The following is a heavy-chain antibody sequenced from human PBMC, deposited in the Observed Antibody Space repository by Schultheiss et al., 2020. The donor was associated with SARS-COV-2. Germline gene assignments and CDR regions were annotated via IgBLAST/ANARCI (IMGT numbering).Heavy chain of an antibody. J-gene: IGHJ3*02. CDR2: IYWNDAK. CDR1: GFSLSTSGVG. Sequence: SGPTLVKPTQTLTLTCTFSGFSLSTSGVGVIWIRQPPGKALEWLALIYWNDAKRYSPSLKSRLTITKDTSKNQVVLTMTNMDPVDTATYYCARMTAVAGPNDAFDIWGQGTMVTVSS. CDR3: ARMTAVAGPNDAFDI. V-gene: IGHV2-5*01. D-gene: IGHD6-19*01.